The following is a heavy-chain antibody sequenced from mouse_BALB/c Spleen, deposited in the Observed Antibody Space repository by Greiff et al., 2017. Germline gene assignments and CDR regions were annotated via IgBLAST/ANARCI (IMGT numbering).Heavy chain of an antibody. Sequence: VQLQQSGAELVKPGASVKLSCTASGFNIKDTYMHWVKQRPEQGLEWIGRIDPANGNTKYDPKFQGKATITADTSSNTAYLQLSSLTSEDTAVYYCASLYDGSSYLFAYWGQGTLVTVSA. CDR2: IDPANGNT. V-gene: IGHV14-3*02. D-gene: IGHD1-1*01. CDR3: ASLYDGSSYLFAY. J-gene: IGHJ3*01. CDR1: GFNIKDTY.